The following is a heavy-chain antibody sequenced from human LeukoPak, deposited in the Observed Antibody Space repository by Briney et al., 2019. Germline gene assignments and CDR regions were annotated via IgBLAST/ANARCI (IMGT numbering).Heavy chain of an antibody. Sequence: ASVKVSFKASGYTFTSYDISWVRQATGQGLEWMGWMNPNSGNTGYAQKFQGRVTITRNTSISTAYMELSSLRSEDTAVYYCARQVPAARRYYYYMDVWGKGTTVTVSS. CDR2: MNPNSGNT. V-gene: IGHV1-8*03. D-gene: IGHD2-2*01. J-gene: IGHJ6*03. CDR1: GYTFTSYD. CDR3: ARQVPAARRYYYYMDV.